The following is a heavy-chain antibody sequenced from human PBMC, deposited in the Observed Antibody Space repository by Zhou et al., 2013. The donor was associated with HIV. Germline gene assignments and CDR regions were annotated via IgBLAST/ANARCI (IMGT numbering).Heavy chain of an antibody. D-gene: IGHD4-4*01. CDR3: ARAYSTAWKGGGFYYMDV. CDR2: ISSHNGYT. J-gene: IGHJ6*03. V-gene: IGHV1-18*01. Sequence: QVQLLQSGAEVKKPGASVKVSCKASGFTFSGFGISWVRQAPGQGLEWMGWISSHNGYTNYAQNLQGRVTVTTDTSTSTAYLELRSLRSDDTAVYYCARAYSTAWKGGGFYYMDVWGKGTTVTVSS. CDR1: GFTFSGFG.